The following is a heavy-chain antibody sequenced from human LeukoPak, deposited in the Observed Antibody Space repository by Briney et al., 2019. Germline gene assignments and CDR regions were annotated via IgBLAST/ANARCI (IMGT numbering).Heavy chain of an antibody. CDR1: GASISSSTYS. J-gene: IGHJ4*02. Sequence: SQTLSLTCAVSGASISSSTYSWSWIRQSPWKGLEWFGCLYHAGRTYYDPSLKSRVTISVDTTKNQFSLKMTSVTAADTAVYYCATSTGPVVPAAIDYWGKGTLVTVSS. CDR2: LYHAGRT. CDR3: ATSTGPVVPAAIDY. D-gene: IGHD2-2*01. V-gene: IGHV4-30-2*06.